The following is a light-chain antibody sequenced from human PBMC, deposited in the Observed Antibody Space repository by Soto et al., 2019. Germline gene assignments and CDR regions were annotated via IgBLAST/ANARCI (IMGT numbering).Light chain of an antibody. CDR3: QQYGSSPPSWT. J-gene: IGKJ1*01. Sequence: EIVLTQSPGTLSLSPGERATLSCRASQSVSSSYLAWYQQKPGQAPRLLIYGASSRATGIPDRFSGSGSGTDFTLTISRLEPEDFAVYYCQQYGSSPPSWTFGQGNKGELK. CDR2: GAS. CDR1: QSVSSSY. V-gene: IGKV3-20*01.